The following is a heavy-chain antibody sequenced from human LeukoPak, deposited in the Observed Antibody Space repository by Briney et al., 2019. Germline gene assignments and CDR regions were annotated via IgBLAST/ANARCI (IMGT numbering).Heavy chain of an antibody. J-gene: IGHJ6*02. D-gene: IGHD6-13*01. CDR1: GGSISSYY. CDR3: ARLGTIAAAGSTTNYYYYGMDV. V-gene: IGHV4-59*01. Sequence: PSETLSLTCTVSGGSISSYYWSWIRQPPGKGLEWIGYIYYSGSTNYNPSLKSRVTISVDTSKNQFSLKLSSVTAADTAVYYCARLGTIAAAGSTTNYYYYGMDVWGQGTTVTVSS. CDR2: IYYSGST.